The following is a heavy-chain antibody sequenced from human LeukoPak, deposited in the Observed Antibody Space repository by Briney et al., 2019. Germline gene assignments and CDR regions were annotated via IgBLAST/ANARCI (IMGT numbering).Heavy chain of an antibody. D-gene: IGHD2-8*02. CDR1: GFTFSTFA. CDR3: ATYRQVLLPFES. Sequence: AGGSLRLSCAASGFTFSTFAMIWVRQPPGKGLEWVSSIFPSGGEIHYADSVRGRFTISRDSSKSTLSLQMNSLRAEDTAIYYCATYRQVLLPFESWGQGTLVTVSS. J-gene: IGHJ4*02. V-gene: IGHV3-23*01. CDR2: IFPSGGEI.